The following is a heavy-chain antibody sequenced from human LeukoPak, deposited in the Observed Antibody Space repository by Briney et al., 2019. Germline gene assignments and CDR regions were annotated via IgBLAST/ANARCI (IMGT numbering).Heavy chain of an antibody. CDR2: IKQDGSEK. CDR1: GFTFSSYW. J-gene: IGHJ6*02. Sequence: GGSLRLSCAASGFTFSSYWMSWVRQAPGKGLEWVANIKQDGSEKYYVDSVKGRFTISRDNAKNSLYLQMNSLRAEDTAVYYCANLWLRDQNYYYYYGMDVWGQGTTVTVSS. V-gene: IGHV3-7*01. D-gene: IGHD5-18*01. CDR3: ANLWLRDQNYYYYYGMDV.